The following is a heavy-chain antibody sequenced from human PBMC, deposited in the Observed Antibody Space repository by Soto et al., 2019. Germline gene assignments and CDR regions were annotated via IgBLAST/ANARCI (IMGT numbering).Heavy chain of an antibody. D-gene: IGHD3-3*01. CDR1: GGSISSGDYY. CDR3: ARAYPFWSGYGGPNWFDP. CDR2: IYYSGST. V-gene: IGHV4-30-4*01. J-gene: IGHJ5*02. Sequence: PSETLSLTCTVSGGSISSGDYYWSWIRQPPGKGLEWIGYIYYSGSTYYNPSLKSRVTISVDTSKNQFSLKLSSVTAADTAVYYCARAYPFWSGYGGPNWFDPWGQGTLVTVSS.